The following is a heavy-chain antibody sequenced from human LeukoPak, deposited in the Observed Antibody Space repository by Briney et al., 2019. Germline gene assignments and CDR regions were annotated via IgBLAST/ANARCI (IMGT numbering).Heavy chain of an antibody. D-gene: IGHD2-8*01. Sequence: GESLKISCEGSGFSFTNYWIGWVRQMPGKGLEWMGVIYPGDSDTRYSPSFQGEVTISVDKSINTAYLQWNSLKASDTAMYYCAREENNGVPYFNYWGQGTLVTVSS. CDR1: GFSFTNYW. V-gene: IGHV5-51*01. J-gene: IGHJ4*02. CDR2: IYPGDSDT. CDR3: AREENNGVPYFNY.